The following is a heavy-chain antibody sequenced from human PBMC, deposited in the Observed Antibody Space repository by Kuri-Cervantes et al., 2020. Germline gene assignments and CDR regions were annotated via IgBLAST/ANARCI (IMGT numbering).Heavy chain of an antibody. Sequence: SETLSLTCTVSGGSISSSSYYWGWIRQPPGKGLEWIGYIYYSGSTYYNPSLKSRVTISVDTSKNQFSLKLSSVTAADTAVYYCARDSHYYDSRGHWFDPWGQGTLVTVSS. D-gene: IGHD3-22*01. V-gene: IGHV4-30-4*08. CDR2: IYYSGST. J-gene: IGHJ5*02. CDR1: GGSISSSSYY. CDR3: ARDSHYYDSRGHWFDP.